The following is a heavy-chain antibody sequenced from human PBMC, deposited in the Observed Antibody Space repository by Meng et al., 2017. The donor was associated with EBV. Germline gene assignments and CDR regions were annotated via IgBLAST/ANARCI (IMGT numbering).Heavy chain of an antibody. J-gene: IGHJ4*02. CDR1: GGPFRREA. V-gene: IGHV1-69*01. Sequence: QGGAERKRAGCAGKIHCKTSGGPFRREAVSWGRQGPGQGLEWSGGRIPMSGAPHYAQKFQDRVTITADEYTRTHYMELSSLRSDDTAMYYCASESGRGFTPDFWGQGKLVTVSS. D-gene: IGHD3-10*01. CDR3: ASESGRGFTPDF. CDR2: RIPMSGAP.